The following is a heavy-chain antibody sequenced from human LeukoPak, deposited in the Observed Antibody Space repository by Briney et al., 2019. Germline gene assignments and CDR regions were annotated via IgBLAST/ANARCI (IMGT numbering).Heavy chain of an antibody. CDR1: GFAFSSYG. Sequence: GRSLRLSCAASGFAFSSYGMHWVRQAPGKGLEWVSYISSSSSTIYYADSVKGRFTISRDNAKNSLYLQMNSLRAEDTAVYYCARDGLLDYYYYMDVWGKGTTVTVSS. CDR2: ISSSSSTI. V-gene: IGHV3-48*04. J-gene: IGHJ6*03. D-gene: IGHD2-15*01. CDR3: ARDGLLDYYYYMDV.